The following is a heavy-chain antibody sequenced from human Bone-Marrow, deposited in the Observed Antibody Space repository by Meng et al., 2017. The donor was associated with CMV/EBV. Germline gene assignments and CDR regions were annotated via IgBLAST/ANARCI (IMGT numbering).Heavy chain of an antibody. V-gene: IGHV3-11*04. Sequence: GESLKISCAASGFTFSDYYMSWIRQAPGKGLEWVSYISSSGSTIYYADSVKGRFTISRDNAKNSLYLQMNSLRAEDTAVYYCARSWHADWYFDLWGRGTRVTVSS. D-gene: IGHD5-12*01. CDR1: GFTFSDYY. CDR3: ARSWHADWYFDL. CDR2: ISSSGSTI. J-gene: IGHJ2*01.